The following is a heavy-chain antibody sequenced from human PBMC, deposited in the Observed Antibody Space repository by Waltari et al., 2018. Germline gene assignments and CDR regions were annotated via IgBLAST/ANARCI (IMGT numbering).Heavy chain of an antibody. J-gene: IGHJ4*02. Sequence: QVQLQESGPGLVKPSETLSLTCTVSGYSISSGYYWGWIRQPPGKGLEWIGSIYHSGSTYYNPSLKSRVTISVDTSKNQFSLKLSSVTAADTAVYYCARDCSSTSCYLSGYDYWGQGTLVTVSS. CDR1: GYSISSGYY. V-gene: IGHV4-38-2*02. CDR2: IYHSGST. D-gene: IGHD2-2*01. CDR3: ARDCSSTSCYLSGYDY.